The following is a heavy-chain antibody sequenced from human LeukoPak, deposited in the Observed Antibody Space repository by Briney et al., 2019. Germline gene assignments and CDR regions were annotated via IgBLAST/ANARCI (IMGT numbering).Heavy chain of an antibody. J-gene: IGHJ4*02. CDR3: VSSGYYGPFDY. V-gene: IGHV4-34*01. Sequence: SETLSLTCAVYGGSFSGYYWSWIRQPPGKGLGWIGEINNSGSTNYNPSLESRVTISVDTSKNQFSLKLSSGTAADTAVYYCVSSGYYGPFDYWGQGTLVTVSS. CDR2: INNSGST. D-gene: IGHD3-22*01. CDR1: GGSFSGYY.